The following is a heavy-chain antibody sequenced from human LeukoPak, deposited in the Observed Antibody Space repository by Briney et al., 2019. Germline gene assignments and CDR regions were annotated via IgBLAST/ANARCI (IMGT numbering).Heavy chain of an antibody. CDR3: ARDRNKGYSYGLDY. CDR2: IWYDGSSK. V-gene: IGHV3-33*01. D-gene: IGHD5-18*01. J-gene: IGHJ4*02. CDR1: GFTFSSYG. Sequence: GGSLRLSCAASGFTFSSYGMHWVRQAPGKGLEWVAVIWYDGSSKYYADSVKGRFTISRDNSKNTLYLQMNSLRAEDTAVYYCARDRNKGYSYGLDYWGQGTLVTVSS.